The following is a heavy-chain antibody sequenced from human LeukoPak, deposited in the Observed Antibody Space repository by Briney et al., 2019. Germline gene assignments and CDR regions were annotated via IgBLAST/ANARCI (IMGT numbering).Heavy chain of an antibody. Sequence: PGGSLRLSCAASGFTFSSYAMHWVRQAPGKGLEWVAVISYDGSNKYYADSVKGRFTISRDNSKNTLYLQMNSLRAEDTAVYYCARDPGQQWLTFFDYWGQGTLVTVSS. D-gene: IGHD6-19*01. CDR1: GFTFSSYA. V-gene: IGHV3-30*04. CDR3: ARDPGQQWLTFFDY. J-gene: IGHJ4*02. CDR2: ISYDGSNK.